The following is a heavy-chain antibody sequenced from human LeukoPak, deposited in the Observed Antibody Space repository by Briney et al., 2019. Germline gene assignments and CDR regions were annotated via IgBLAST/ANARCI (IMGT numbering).Heavy chain of an antibody. V-gene: IGHV4-34*01. CDR2: INHSGST. CDR3: AMNYDYVWGSYRR. J-gene: IGHJ4*02. D-gene: IGHD3-16*02. Sequence: ASETLSLTCAVYGGSFSGYYWSWIRQPPGKGLEWIGEINHSGSTNYNPSLKSRVTISVDTSKNQFSLKLSSVTAADTAVYYCAMNYDYVWGSYRRWGRGTLVTVSS. CDR1: GGSFSGYY.